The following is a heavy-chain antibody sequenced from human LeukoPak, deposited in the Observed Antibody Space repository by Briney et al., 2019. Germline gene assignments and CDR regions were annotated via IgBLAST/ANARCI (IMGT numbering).Heavy chain of an antibody. Sequence: SETLSLTCTISGGSISTFYWSWLRQPPGKGLEWIAYIFHTGNSNYNPSLKGRVTMSVDTSKNQFSLKVNSVTAADTAMYYCARHPFSDGFDIWGQGTMVTVSS. CDR3: ARHPFSDGFDI. V-gene: IGHV4-59*08. CDR1: GGSISTFY. J-gene: IGHJ3*02. CDR2: IFHTGNS.